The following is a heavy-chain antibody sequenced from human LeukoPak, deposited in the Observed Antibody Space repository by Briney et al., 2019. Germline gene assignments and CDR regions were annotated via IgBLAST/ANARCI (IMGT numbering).Heavy chain of an antibody. CDR2: ISTYNGNT. Sequence: GASVKVSCKASGGTFSSYAISWVRQAPGQGLEWMGWISTYNGNTNYAQKFQGRVTMTTGTSTSTVYMELRSLRSDDSAVYYCARGSYCGGDCYGWVDPWGQGTLVTVSS. CDR1: GGTFSSYA. J-gene: IGHJ5*02. D-gene: IGHD2-21*02. V-gene: IGHV1-18*01. CDR3: ARGSYCGGDCYGWVDP.